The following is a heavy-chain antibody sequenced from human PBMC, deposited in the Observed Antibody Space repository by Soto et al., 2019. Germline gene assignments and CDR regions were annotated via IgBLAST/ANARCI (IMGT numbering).Heavy chain of an antibody. V-gene: IGHV4-34*01. D-gene: IGHD3-16*02. CDR1: GVSFSGYY. J-gene: IGHJ4*02. CDR2: INHSGST. Sequence: SETLSLTCAVYGVSFSGYYWSWIRPPPGKGLEWIGEINHSGSTNYNPSLKSRVTISVDTSKNQFSLKLSSVTAADTAVYYCARGLSYDYVWGSYPKNFDYWGQGTLVTVSS. CDR3: ARGLSYDYVWGSYPKNFDY.